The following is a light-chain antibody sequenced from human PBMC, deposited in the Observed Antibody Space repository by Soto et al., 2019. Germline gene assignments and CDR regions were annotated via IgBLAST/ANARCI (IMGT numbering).Light chain of an antibody. CDR1: QSVSSN. CDR3: QQYNNWPPWT. Sequence: VMTQSRATLSVSPGERATLSCRASQSVSSNLAWYQQKPGQAPRLVIYGASTRATGIPARFSGSGSGTEFTLTISSLQSEDFAVYYCQQYNNWPPWTFGQGTKVDIK. CDR2: GAS. V-gene: IGKV3-15*01. J-gene: IGKJ1*01.